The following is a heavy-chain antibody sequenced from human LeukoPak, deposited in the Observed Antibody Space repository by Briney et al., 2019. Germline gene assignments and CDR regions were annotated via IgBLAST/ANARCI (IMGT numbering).Heavy chain of an antibody. J-gene: IGHJ4*02. Sequence: GGSLRLSCAASGFTFSSHGIHWVRQAPGKGLEWVAFIRNDGTIKYYADSVKGRFTISRDNSKNTLYLQMSSLRAEDTAVYYCAKTASSSWGYFDYWGQGTLVTVSS. D-gene: IGHD6-13*01. CDR1: GFTFSSHG. CDR3: AKTASSSWGYFDY. V-gene: IGHV3-30*02. CDR2: IRNDGTIK.